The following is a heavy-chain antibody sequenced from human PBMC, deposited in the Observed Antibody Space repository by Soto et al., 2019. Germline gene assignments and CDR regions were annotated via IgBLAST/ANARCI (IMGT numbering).Heavy chain of an antibody. CDR3: ARMTASAAYIALFDN. J-gene: IGHJ4*01. V-gene: IGHV2-26*01. CDR2: IFGNDET. Sequence: SGPTLVNPAETLTVTCSVSGLSLSSMEMAMSWIRQPPGMGLEWLGNIFGNDETTYNTSLGRRISISKDSSGSQVVLTLPNLAPADSATYFCARMTASAAYIALFDNWCHGAPVAVSS. CDR1: GLSLSSMEMA. D-gene: IGHD2-21*01.